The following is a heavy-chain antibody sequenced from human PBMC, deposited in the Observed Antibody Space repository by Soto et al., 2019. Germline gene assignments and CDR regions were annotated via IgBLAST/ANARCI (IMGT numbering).Heavy chain of an antibody. J-gene: IGHJ4*02. CDR2: IIPIFGTA. D-gene: IGHD3-10*01. CDR3: AGTYGGNSGSGWAVDY. Sequence: QVQLVQSGAEVKKPGSSVKVSCKASGGTFSSYAISWVRQAPGQGLEWMGGIIPIFGTANYAQKFQGRVTITADESTSTAYMELSSLRSEDTAVYDCAGTYGGNSGSGWAVDYWGQGTLVTVSS. CDR1: GGTFSSYA. V-gene: IGHV1-69*01.